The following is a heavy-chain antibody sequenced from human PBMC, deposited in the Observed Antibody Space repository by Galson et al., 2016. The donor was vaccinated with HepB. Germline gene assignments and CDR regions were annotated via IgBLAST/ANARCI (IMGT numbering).Heavy chain of an antibody. Sequence: SVKVSCKASGYSFTDYYIHWVRQAPGQGLEWMGWIYANPGGTDYAQKFQGRVTMTRDTSTSTAYMELNRLTSDDTGVYYCSRGEYNGYDWGYWGQGTLVTVSS. CDR1: GYSFTDYY. CDR2: IYANPGGT. J-gene: IGHJ4*02. CDR3: SRGEYNGYDWGY. V-gene: IGHV1-2*02. D-gene: IGHD5-12*01.